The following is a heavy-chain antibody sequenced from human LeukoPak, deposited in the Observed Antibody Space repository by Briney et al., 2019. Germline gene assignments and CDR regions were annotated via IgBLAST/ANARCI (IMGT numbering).Heavy chain of an antibody. CDR2: INAGNGNT. J-gene: IGHJ4*02. CDR3: ARGPWFEPYFDY. CDR1: GYTFTSYA. D-gene: IGHD3-10*01. V-gene: IGHV1-3*01. Sequence: ASVKVSCKASGYTFTSYAMHWVRQAPGQRLEWMGWINAGNGNTKYSQKFQGRVTITRDTSASTAYMELSSLRSEDTAVYYCARGPWFEPYFDYWGQGTLVTVSS.